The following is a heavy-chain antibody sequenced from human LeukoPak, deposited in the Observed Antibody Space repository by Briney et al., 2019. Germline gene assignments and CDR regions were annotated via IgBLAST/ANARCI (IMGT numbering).Heavy chain of an antibody. V-gene: IGHV4-4*07. CDR1: GGSISSYY. J-gene: IGHJ3*02. CDR2: IYTSGST. D-gene: IGHD1-26*01. CDR3: ASDIVGIDAFDI. Sequence: SETLSLTCTVSGGSISSYYWSWIRQPAGKGLKWIGRIYTSGSTNYNPSLKSRVTMSVDTSKNQFSLKLSSVTAADTAVYYCASDIVGIDAFDIWGQGTMVTVSS.